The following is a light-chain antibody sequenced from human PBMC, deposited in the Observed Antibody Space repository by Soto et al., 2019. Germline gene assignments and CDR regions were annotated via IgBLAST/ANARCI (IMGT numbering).Light chain of an antibody. CDR3: SSYAGSNNWV. Sequence: QSALTQPPSASGPPGQSVTLSCTGTSSDVGAYNYVSWYQQHPGKAPKLMIYEVSKRPSGVPDRFSGSKSGNTASLTVSGLRAEDEADYYCSSYAGSNNWVFGGGTKLTVL. CDR1: SSDVGAYNY. J-gene: IGLJ2*01. V-gene: IGLV2-8*01. CDR2: EVS.